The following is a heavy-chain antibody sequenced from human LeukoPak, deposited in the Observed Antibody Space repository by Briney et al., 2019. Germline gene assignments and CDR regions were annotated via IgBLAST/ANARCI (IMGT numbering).Heavy chain of an antibody. V-gene: IGHV3-21*01. CDR1: GFSFSSYS. CDR3: AREGSIVPHQDLDS. CDR2: TNSRGSGE. Sequence: GGSLRLSCAASGFSFSSYSMNWVRQAPGKGLEWVSSTNSRGSGEYYADSVKGRFTISRDNAKNSLYLQTNSLRAEDTAVYYCAREGSIVPHQDLDSWGQGTLVTVSS. J-gene: IGHJ4*02. D-gene: IGHD2-8*01.